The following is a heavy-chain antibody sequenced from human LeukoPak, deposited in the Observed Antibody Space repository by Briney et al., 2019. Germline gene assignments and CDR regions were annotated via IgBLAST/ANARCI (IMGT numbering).Heavy chain of an antibody. Sequence: SETLSLTCTVSGGSISSGGYYWSWIRQHPGKGLEWIGYIYYSGSTYYNPSLKSRVTISVDTSKNQFSLKLSSVTAADTAVYYCARNDHLGVNDYWGQGSLVTVSS. D-gene: IGHD1-1*01. CDR1: GGSISSGGYY. V-gene: IGHV4-31*03. CDR3: ARNDHLGVNDY. J-gene: IGHJ4*02. CDR2: IYYSGST.